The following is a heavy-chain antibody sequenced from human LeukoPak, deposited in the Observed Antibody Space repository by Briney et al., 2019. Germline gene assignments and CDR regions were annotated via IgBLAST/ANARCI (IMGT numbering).Heavy chain of an antibody. CDR2: ISWDGGST. D-gene: IGHD3-22*01. Sequence: GGSLRLSCAASGFTFDDYAMHWVRQAPGKGLEWVSLISWDGGSTYYADSVKGRFTISRDNSKNSLYLQMNSLRAEDTALYYCAKDSDSSGYYQFDYWGQGTLVTVSS. CDR3: AKDSDSSGYYQFDY. J-gene: IGHJ4*02. CDR1: GFTFDDYA. V-gene: IGHV3-43D*03.